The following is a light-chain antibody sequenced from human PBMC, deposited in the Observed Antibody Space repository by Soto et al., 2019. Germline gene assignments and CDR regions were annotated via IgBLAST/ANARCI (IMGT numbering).Light chain of an antibody. CDR3: QQYDNWPPIT. CDR1: QSVSSN. Sequence: EIVMTQSPATLSVSPGERATLSCRASQSVSSNLAWYQQKPDRAPRLLIYGASTRATGIPARFSGSGSGTEFTLTISSLQSEDFAVYYCQQYDNWPPITFGQGTRLEIK. J-gene: IGKJ5*01. V-gene: IGKV3-15*01. CDR2: GAS.